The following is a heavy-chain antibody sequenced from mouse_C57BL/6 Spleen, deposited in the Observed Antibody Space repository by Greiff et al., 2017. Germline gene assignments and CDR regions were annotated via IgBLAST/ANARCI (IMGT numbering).Heavy chain of an antibody. CDR3: APYYDYDWFAY. CDR2: IYPNSGST. J-gene: IGHJ3*01. V-gene: IGHV1-64*01. D-gene: IGHD2-4*01. CDR1: GYTFTSYW. Sequence: QVQLQQPGAELVKPGASVKLSCKASGYTFTSYWMHWVKQRPGQGLEWIGMIYPNSGSTNYNEKFKSKATLTVDKSSSTAYMQLSSLTSEDSAVYYCAPYYDYDWFAYWGQGTLVTVSA.